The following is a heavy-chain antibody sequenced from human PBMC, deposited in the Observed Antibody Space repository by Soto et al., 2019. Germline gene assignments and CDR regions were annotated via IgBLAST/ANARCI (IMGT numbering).Heavy chain of an antibody. D-gene: IGHD1-26*01. Sequence: ALVMFSCNAPRDNVASYSINGVRQTPGPRLEWMGVINPHGGSTAYAQKFKGRVTLTRDTSASTVYMEVSSLTSEDTAMYYCARSSGGNFGIFIEGTNWFDPWGQGTLVTVSS. CDR3: ARSSGGNFGIFIEGTNWFDP. J-gene: IGHJ5*02. V-gene: IGHV1-46*01. CDR1: RDNVASYS. CDR2: INPHGGST.